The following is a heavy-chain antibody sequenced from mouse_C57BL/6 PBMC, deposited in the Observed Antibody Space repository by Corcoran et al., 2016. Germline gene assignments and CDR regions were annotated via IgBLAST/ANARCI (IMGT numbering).Heavy chain of an antibody. CDR3: ARVYYGSRYYFDY. D-gene: IGHD1-1*01. CDR1: GYTFTDYN. J-gene: IGHJ2*01. CDR2: INPNNGGT. Sequence: EVQLQQSGPELVKPGASVKIPCKASGYTFTDYNMDWVKQSHGKSLEWIGDINPNNGGTIYNQKFKGKATLTVDKSSSTAYMELRSLTSEDTAVYYCARVYYGSRYYFDYWVQGTTLTVSS. V-gene: IGHV1-18*01.